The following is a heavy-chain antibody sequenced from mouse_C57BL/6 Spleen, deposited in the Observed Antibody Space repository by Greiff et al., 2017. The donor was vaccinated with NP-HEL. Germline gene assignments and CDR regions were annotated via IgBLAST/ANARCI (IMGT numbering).Heavy chain of an antibody. Sequence: QVQLQQPGAELVKPGASVKMSCKASGYTFTSYWITWVKQRPGQGLEWIGDIYPGSGSTNYNEKFKSKATLTADTSSSTAYMQLSSLTSEDSAVYYCASWSFAYWGQGTLVTVSA. J-gene: IGHJ3*01. V-gene: IGHV1-55*01. CDR3: ASWSFAY. CDR1: GYTFTSYW. CDR2: IYPGSGST.